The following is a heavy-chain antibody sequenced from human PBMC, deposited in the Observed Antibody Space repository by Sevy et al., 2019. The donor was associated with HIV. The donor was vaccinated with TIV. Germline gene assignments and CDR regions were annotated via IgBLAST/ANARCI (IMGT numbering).Heavy chain of an antibody. CDR1: GFTFSSYW. D-gene: IGHD3-9*01. J-gene: IGHJ5*02. CDR2: INSDGSST. Sequence: GGSLRLSCAASGFTFSSYWMHWVRQAPGKGLVWVSRINSDGSSTSYADSVKGRFTISRDNAKNTLYLQMNSLRAEDTAVYYGARASLVLRYFDWLPTSNWFDPWGQGTLVTVSS. CDR3: ARASLVLRYFDWLPTSNWFDP. V-gene: IGHV3-74*01.